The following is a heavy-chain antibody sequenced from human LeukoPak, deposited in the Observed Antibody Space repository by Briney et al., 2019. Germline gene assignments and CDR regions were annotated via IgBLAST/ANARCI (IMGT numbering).Heavy chain of an antibody. CDR1: GFTFSSYA. CDR3: ARDLASSGWYGGDY. CDR2: ISYDGSNK. D-gene: IGHD6-19*01. V-gene: IGHV3-30-3*01. J-gene: IGHJ4*02. Sequence: GGSLRLSCAASGFTFSSYAMHWVCQAPGKGLEWVAVISYDGSNKYYADSVKGRFTISRDNSKNTLYLQMNSLRAEDTAVYYCARDLASSGWYGGDYWGQGTLVTVSS.